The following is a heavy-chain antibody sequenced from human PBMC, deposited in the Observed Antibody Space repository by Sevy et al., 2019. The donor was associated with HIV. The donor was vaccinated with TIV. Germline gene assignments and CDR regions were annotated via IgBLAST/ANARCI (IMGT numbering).Heavy chain of an antibody. Sequence: GESLKISCAASGFSISGYGMHWVRQAPGKGLEWVAVIWYDGTNKEYADSVKGQFTISRDNSKNTLYLQMNSLRAEDTAVYYCAREDIRVAGIGYYFHSWGQGTLVTVSS. D-gene: IGHD6-19*01. CDR3: AREDIRVAGIGYYFHS. J-gene: IGHJ4*02. CDR1: GFSISGYG. CDR2: IWYDGTNK. V-gene: IGHV3-33*01.